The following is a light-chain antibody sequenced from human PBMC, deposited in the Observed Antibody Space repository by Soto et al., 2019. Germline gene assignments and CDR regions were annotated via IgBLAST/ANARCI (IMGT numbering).Light chain of an antibody. J-gene: IGLJ1*01. V-gene: IGLV2-8*01. Sequence: QSAPTQPPSASGSPGQSVTIPCTGTSSDVGDYNYVSWYQQHPAKAPKLIIFDVSKRPSGVPNRFSGSKSGNTASLTISGLRAEDEADYYCCSYVGRNTYVFGTGTKLTVL. CDR3: CSYVGRNTYV. CDR1: SSDVGDYNY. CDR2: DVS.